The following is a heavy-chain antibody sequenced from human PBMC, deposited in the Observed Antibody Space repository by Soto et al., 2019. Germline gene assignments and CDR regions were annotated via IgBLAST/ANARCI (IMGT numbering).Heavy chain of an antibody. Sequence: LSLTCTVSGGSISSYYWSWIRQPAGKGLEWIGRIYTSGSTSYNPSLKSRVTMSVDTSKNQFSLKLSSVTAADTAVYYCARDQGLRYFDWLSNYYYYGMDVWGQGTTVTVSS. CDR2: IYTSGST. CDR1: GGSISSYY. J-gene: IGHJ6*02. V-gene: IGHV4-4*07. D-gene: IGHD3-9*01. CDR3: ARDQGLRYFDWLSNYYYYGMDV.